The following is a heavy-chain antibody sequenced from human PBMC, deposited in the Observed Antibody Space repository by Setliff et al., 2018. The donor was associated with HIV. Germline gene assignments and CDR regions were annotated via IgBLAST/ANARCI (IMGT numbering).Heavy chain of an antibody. CDR2: IWYDGSNK. V-gene: IGHV3-30*04. D-gene: IGHD6-19*01. CDR3: ARGSPIAVAGRAFDY. J-gene: IGHJ4*02. Sequence: SLRLSCAASGFTFATYAMSWVRQAPGKGLEWVAVIWYDGSNKYYADSVKGRFTISRDNSENTLYLQMNSLRAEDTAVYYCARGSPIAVAGRAFDYWGQGTLVTVSS. CDR1: GFTFATYA.